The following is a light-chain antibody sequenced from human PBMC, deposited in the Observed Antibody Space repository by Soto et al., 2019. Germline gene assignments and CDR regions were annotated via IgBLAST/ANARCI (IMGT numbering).Light chain of an antibody. V-gene: IGLV1-40*01. Sequence: QSVLTQPPSVSGAPGQRVTISCTGSSSNIGAGYDLHWYQQLPGTAPKLLIYGNSNRPSGVPDRFSGSKSGTSVSLAITGLQAEDEADYYCQSYDSSLSGSVFGGGTKLTVL. CDR1: SSNIGAGYD. CDR2: GNS. J-gene: IGLJ2*01. CDR3: QSYDSSLSGSV.